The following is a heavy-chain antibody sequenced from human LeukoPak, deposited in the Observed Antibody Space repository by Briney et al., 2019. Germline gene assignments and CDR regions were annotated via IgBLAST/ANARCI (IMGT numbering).Heavy chain of an antibody. J-gene: IGHJ4*02. V-gene: IGHV3-15*01. CDR2: IKTRLEGGTT. CDR3: TIDSNSGWSGY. Sequence: PGGSLRLSCAASGFTFSNAWMSWVRQAPGKGLEWVGRIKTRLEGGTTDYAAPVKGRFTISRADSKNTLYLQMNSLKTKDPAVYYCTIDSNSGWSGYWGQGTLVTVSS. CDR1: GFTFSNAW. D-gene: IGHD6-19*01.